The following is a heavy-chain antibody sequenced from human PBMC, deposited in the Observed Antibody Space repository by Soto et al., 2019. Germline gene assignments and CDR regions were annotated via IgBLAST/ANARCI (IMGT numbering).Heavy chain of an antibody. CDR2: ISYDGSNK. CDR1: GFTFSSYG. CDR3: AKRNSGKGVTFDI. V-gene: IGHV3-30*18. Sequence: QVQLVESGGGVVQPGRSLRLSCAASGFTFSSYGMHWVRQAPGKGLEWVAVISYDGSNKYYADSVKGRFTISRDNSKNTLYLQMNSLRAEDTAVYYCAKRNSGKGVTFDIWGQGTMVTVS. J-gene: IGHJ3*02. D-gene: IGHD2-21*02.